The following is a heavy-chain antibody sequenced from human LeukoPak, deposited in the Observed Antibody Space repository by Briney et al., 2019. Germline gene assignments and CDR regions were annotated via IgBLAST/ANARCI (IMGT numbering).Heavy chain of an antibody. Sequence: PGGSLRLSCAASGFTFSSYGMHWVRQAPGKGLEWVAVIWYDGSNKYYADSVKGRFTISRDNSKNTLYLQMNSLRAEDTAVYYCANSLVLAAMGMDVWGQGTTVTVSS. D-gene: IGHD2-2*01. CDR2: IWYDGSNK. J-gene: IGHJ6*02. V-gene: IGHV3-33*06. CDR3: ANSLVLAAMGMDV. CDR1: GFTFSSYG.